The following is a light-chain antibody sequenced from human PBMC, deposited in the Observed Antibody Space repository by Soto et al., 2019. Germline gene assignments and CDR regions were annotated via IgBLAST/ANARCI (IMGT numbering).Light chain of an antibody. CDR1: QSISSW. Sequence: DIQMAQSPSTLSASVGDRVTITCRASQSISSWLAWYQQKPGKAPKLLIYKASSLESGVRSRFSGSGSETAFNLTISSVQPDDFATYYCQQDNSYPRTFGQGTKVDIK. CDR2: KAS. V-gene: IGKV1-5*03. J-gene: IGKJ1*01. CDR3: QQDNSYPRT.